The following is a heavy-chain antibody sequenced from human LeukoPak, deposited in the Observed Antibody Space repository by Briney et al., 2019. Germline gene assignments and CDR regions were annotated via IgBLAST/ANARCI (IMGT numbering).Heavy chain of an antibody. CDR3: AQDFGRY. V-gene: IGHV3-23*01. CDR1: GFTFSTYA. D-gene: IGHD3-10*01. Sequence: GGSLRLSCAASGFTFSTYAMSWVRQAPGRGLEWVSSISGSGGTTYYADSVKGRFTISRDNSKNTVYLQMNSLRAEDTAVYYCAQDFGRYWGQGTLVTVSS. CDR2: ISGSGGTT. J-gene: IGHJ4*02.